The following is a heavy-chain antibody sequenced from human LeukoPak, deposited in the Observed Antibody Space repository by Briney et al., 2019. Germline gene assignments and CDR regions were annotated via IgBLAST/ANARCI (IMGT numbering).Heavy chain of an antibody. CDR2: VNRDGSET. CDR3: ARNNGMDV. V-gene: IGHV3-7*03. CDR1: GFALSSHW. J-gene: IGHJ6*02. Sequence: GGSLRLSCAASGFALSSHWMTWVRHVPGRGPEWVANVNRDGSETYYLDSVKGRFTISKDNAKNSLYLQMNSLRAEDTALYHCARNNGMDVWGQGTTVIVSS.